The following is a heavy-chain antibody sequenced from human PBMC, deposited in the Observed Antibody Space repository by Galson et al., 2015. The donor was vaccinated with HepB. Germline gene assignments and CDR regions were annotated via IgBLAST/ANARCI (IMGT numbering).Heavy chain of an antibody. Sequence: SVKVSCKAPGYTFTSYGISWVRQAPGQGLEWMGWISAYNGNTNYAQKLQGRVTMTTDTSTSTAYMELRSLRSDDTAVYYCAREGLVAVAGTNSYYYGMDVWGQGTTVTVSS. J-gene: IGHJ6*02. CDR3: AREGLVAVAGTNSYYYGMDV. CDR1: GYTFTSYG. D-gene: IGHD6-19*01. CDR2: ISAYNGNT. V-gene: IGHV1-18*01.